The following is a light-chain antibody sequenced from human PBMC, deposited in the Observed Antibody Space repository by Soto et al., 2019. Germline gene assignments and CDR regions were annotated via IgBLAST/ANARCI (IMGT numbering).Light chain of an antibody. J-gene: IGLJ1*01. CDR1: SSDVGGYDY. CDR2: DVS. V-gene: IGLV2-14*01. Sequence: QSALTQPASVSGSPGQSITISCTGSSSDVGGYDYVSWYQQYPGKAPKLMIYDVSNRPSGVSNRFSGSKSGNTASLTISGLQADDGADYYCSSFTSSTTRVFGTGTKLTVL. CDR3: SSFTSSTTRV.